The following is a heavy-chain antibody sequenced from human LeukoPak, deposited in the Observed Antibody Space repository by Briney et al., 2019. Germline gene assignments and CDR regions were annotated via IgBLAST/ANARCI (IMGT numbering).Heavy chain of an antibody. Sequence: GGSLRLSCAASGLTFSSYWMSWVRQAPGKGLEWVANIKQDGSEKYYVDSVKGRFTISRDNAKNSLYLQMNSLRAEDTAVYYCAKRDRMYTSGSYYFDYWGQGTLVTVSS. CDR3: AKRDRMYTSGSYYFDY. V-gene: IGHV3-7*01. J-gene: IGHJ4*02. D-gene: IGHD6-19*01. CDR2: IKQDGSEK. CDR1: GLTFSSYW.